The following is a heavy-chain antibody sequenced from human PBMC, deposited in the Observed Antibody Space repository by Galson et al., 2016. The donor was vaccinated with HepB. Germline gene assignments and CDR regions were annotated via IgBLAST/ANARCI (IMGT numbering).Heavy chain of an antibody. V-gene: IGHV3-7*03. Sequence: SLRLSCAASGFTFTTYWMSWVCQAPGKGLEWVANIKPDGSEKYYVDSVKGRFTISRDSAKNSLYLQMNSLRAEDTAVYYCAQYYYDSSGYVEYFQNWGQGSRVTVSS. J-gene: IGHJ1*01. CDR2: IKPDGSEK. CDR3: AQYYYDSSGYVEYFQN. D-gene: IGHD3-22*01. CDR1: GFTFTTYW.